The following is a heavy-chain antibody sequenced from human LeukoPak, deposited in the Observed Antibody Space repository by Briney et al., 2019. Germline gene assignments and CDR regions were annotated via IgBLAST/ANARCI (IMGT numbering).Heavy chain of an antibody. CDR2: INPNSGGT. Sequence: GASVKVSCKASGYTFTSYYMHWVRQAPGQGLEWMGWINPNSGGTNYAQKFQGRATMTRDTSISTAYMELSRLRSDDTAVYYCARGFDSSGSGLGYWGQGTLVTVSS. CDR3: ARGFDSSGSGLGY. V-gene: IGHV1-2*02. J-gene: IGHJ4*02. CDR1: GYTFTSYY. D-gene: IGHD3-22*01.